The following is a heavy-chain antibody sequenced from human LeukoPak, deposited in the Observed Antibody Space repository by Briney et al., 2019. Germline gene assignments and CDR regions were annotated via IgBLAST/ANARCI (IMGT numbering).Heavy chain of an antibody. V-gene: IGHV4-39*01. D-gene: IGHD3-16*01. J-gene: IGHJ4*02. CDR3: ASPLGGFDN. CDR1: GGSISSNSHY. Sequence: SETLSLTCTVSGGSISSNSHYWGWIRQPPGKGLEWIGSIHYRGTTYYNSSLKSRVTMSVDTSKNQFSLKLSSVTAADTAVYYCASPLGGFDNWGQGTLVTVSS. CDR2: IHYRGTT.